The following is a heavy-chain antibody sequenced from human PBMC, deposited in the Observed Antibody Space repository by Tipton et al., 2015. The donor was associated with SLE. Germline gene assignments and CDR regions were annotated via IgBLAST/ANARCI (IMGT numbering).Heavy chain of an antibody. CDR3: ARDGTMVRGVGESYGMDV. Sequence: TLSLTCAVYGGSFSGYYWSWIRQPPGKGLEWIGEINHSGSTNYIPSLKSRVTISVDTSKNQFSLKLSSVTAADPPVYYCARDGTMVRGVGESYGMDVWGQGTTVTFSS. J-gene: IGHJ6*02. CDR2: INHSGST. CDR1: GGSFSGYY. D-gene: IGHD3-10*01. V-gene: IGHV4-34*01.